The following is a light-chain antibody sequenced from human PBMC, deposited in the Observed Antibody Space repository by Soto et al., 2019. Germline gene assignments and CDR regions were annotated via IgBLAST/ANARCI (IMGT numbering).Light chain of an antibody. CDR1: QGISSS. V-gene: IGKV1-9*01. CDR3: QQYNSYYWT. J-gene: IGKJ1*01. CDR2: AAS. Sequence: IQLTQSPSSLSASVGDRVTITCRASQGISSSLAWYQQQPGKAPKLLIYAASTLQSGVPSRFSGSGSGTDFTLTISSLQPEDFATYYCQQYNSYYWTFGQGTKVEI.